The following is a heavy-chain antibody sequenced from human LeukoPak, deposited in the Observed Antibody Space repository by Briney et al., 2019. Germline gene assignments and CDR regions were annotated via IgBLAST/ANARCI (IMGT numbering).Heavy chain of an antibody. J-gene: IGHJ4*02. V-gene: IGHV4-61*01. D-gene: IGHD1-26*01. CDR1: GGSISSSSYY. CDR2: IYYSGST. Sequence: SETLSLTCTVSGGSISSSSYYWTWIRQPPGKGLELIGYIYYSGSTNYNPSLKSRVTISVDTSKNQFSLKLTSVTAADTAVYYCARERYSTKYFDYWGQGTLVTVSS. CDR3: ARERYSTKYFDY.